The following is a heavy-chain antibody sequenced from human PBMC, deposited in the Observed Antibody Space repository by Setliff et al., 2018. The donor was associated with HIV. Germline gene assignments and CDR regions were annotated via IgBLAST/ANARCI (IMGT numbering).Heavy chain of an antibody. J-gene: IGHJ4*02. Sequence: GASVKVSCKASGYTFTAYYMHWVRQAPGQGLEWMGRINLDSGYTDYALKFQGRVTMTRDTSITTGYMEVSRLRSDDTAVCYCARDFDKEGYWGQGTLVTVSS. CDR3: ARDFDKEGY. CDR1: GYTFTAYY. V-gene: IGHV1-2*06. CDR2: INLDSGYT. D-gene: IGHD3-22*01.